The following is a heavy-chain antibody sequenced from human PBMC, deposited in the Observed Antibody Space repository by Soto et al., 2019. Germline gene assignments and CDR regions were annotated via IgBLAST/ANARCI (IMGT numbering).Heavy chain of an antibody. CDR1: GFAFGNYG. D-gene: IGHD3-16*01. V-gene: IGHV3-30*03. Sequence: QVQLVESGGGVVQTGTSLRLSCVASGFAFGNYGLHWVRQPPGKGLEWVASILYDGSDKFYADSVKGRFTVSRDDSKKTFYVQMDSLRAEDTAVYFCARWGEVCHNPGGNYYYGMDVWGQGTTVTVSS. J-gene: IGHJ6*02. CDR3: ARWGEVCHNPGGNYYYGMDV. CDR2: ILYDGSDK.